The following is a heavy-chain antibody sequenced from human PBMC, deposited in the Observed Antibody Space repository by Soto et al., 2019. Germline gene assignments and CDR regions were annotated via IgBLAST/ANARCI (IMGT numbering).Heavy chain of an antibody. Sequence: SETLSLTCTVSGGSISSNYLSFISQPPGNGLAWIGFTHYGGSTDYSPSLKSRVIMTLDTSNNQFSLNLTTVTAADSPIYYRARRDYSTSSLGHFESWGQGILATVSS. CDR2: THYGGST. CDR1: GGSISSNY. J-gene: IGHJ4*02. D-gene: IGHD6-6*01. V-gene: IGHV4-59*01. CDR3: ARRDYSTSSLGHFES.